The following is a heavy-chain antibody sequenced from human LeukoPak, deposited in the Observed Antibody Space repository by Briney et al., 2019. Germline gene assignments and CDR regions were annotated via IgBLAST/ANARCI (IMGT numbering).Heavy chain of an antibody. CDR1: GFTFSGYS. Sequence: GGSLRLSCIASGFTFSGYSTNWVSQPPGKGVEWVSYITSSSSTIYYADSVRGRFTISRDNTKNSLYLQLNSLRDEDTAVYYCARDPHSIDYWGQGTLVTVSS. V-gene: IGHV3-48*02. CDR3: ARDPHSIDY. J-gene: IGHJ4*02. CDR2: ITSSSSTI.